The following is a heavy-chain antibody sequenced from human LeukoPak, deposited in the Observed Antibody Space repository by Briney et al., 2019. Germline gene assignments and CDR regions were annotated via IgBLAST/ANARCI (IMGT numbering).Heavy chain of an antibody. D-gene: IGHD3-16*01. CDR1: GFTFSRDW. CDR3: ARGGGGGGDY. CDR2: INSDGSIT. Sequence: GGSLRLSCAASGFTFSRDWMHWVRQAPGKGLVWVSRINSDGSITTYADSVRGRFTISRDNAKNTLYLQMNSLRAEDTAVYYGARGGGGGGDYWGQGTLVTVSS. J-gene: IGHJ4*02. V-gene: IGHV3-74*01.